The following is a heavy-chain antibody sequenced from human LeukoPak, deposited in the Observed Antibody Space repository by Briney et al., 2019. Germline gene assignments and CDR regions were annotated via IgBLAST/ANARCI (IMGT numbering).Heavy chain of an antibody. CDR1: DFNFITYA. V-gene: IGHV3-23*01. J-gene: IGHJ4*02. Sequence: PGGSLRLSCAASDFNFITYAMSWVRQAPGKGLEWVSTISGGGDVTYYADSVKGRFTISRDNAKNSLYLQMNSLRAEDTAVYYCARRGLRGVRPRYFDYWGQGTLVTVSS. CDR2: ISGGGDVT. D-gene: IGHD3-10*01. CDR3: ARRGLRGVRPRYFDY.